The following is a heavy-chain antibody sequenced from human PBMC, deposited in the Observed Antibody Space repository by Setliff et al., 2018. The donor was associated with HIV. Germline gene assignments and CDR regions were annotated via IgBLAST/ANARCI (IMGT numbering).Heavy chain of an antibody. D-gene: IGHD3-3*01. CDR1: ADTFTNCL. J-gene: IGHJ5*01. V-gene: IGHV7-4-1*02. Sequence: ASVKVSCKASADTFTNCLINWVRQAPGQGLEWMGWINTDSGTPTYAQAFTGRFVFSLDTSVSTAFLQITSLKADDTAVYYCARGDHDVWGGYSNFFDSWGQGTLVTVSS. CDR2: INTDSGTP. CDR3: ARGDHDVWGGYSNFFDS.